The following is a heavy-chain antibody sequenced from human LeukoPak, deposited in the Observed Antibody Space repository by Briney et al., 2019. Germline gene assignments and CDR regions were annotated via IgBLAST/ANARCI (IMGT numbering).Heavy chain of an antibody. V-gene: IGHV4-59*11. CDR2: IYYSGST. CDR3: ARAQRWLQFDY. CDR1: GGSISSHY. J-gene: IGHJ4*02. Sequence: SETLSLTCTVSGGSISSHYWSWIRQPPGKGLEWIGYIYYSGSTNYNPSLKSRVTISVVTSKNQFSLKLSSVAAADTAVYYCARAQRWLQFDYWGQGTLVTVSS. D-gene: IGHD5-24*01.